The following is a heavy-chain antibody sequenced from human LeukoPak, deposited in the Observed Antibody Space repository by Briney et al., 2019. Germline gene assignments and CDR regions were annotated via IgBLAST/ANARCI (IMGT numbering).Heavy chain of an antibody. CDR1: GGSISSSPYY. V-gene: IGHV4-39*07. J-gene: IGHJ5*02. D-gene: IGHD3-10*01. Sequence: SETLSLTCTVSGGSISSSPYYWGWIRQPPGKGLEWIGEINHSGSTNYNPSLKSRVTISVDTSKNQFSLKLSSVTAADTAVYYCASNYYGSGSYNWFDPWGQGTLVTVSS. CDR2: INHSGST. CDR3: ASNYYGSGSYNWFDP.